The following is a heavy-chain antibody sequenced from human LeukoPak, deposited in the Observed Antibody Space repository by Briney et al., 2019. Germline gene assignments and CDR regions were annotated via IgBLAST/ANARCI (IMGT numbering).Heavy chain of an antibody. Sequence: PSETLSLTCAVYGGSFSGYYWSWIRQPPGKWLEWIGEINHSGSTNYNPSLKSRVTISVDTSKNQFSLKLSSVTAADTAVYYCARVPGIAAAGTIDYWGQGTLVTVSS. CDR1: GGSFSGYY. V-gene: IGHV4-34*01. J-gene: IGHJ4*02. D-gene: IGHD6-13*01. CDR3: ARVPGIAAAGTIDY. CDR2: INHSGST.